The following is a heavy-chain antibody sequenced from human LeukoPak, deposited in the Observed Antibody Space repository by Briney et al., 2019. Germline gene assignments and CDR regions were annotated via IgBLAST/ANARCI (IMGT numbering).Heavy chain of an antibody. V-gene: IGHV3-20*04. Sequence: GGSLRLSCATSGFTFVDYALSWVRRAPGKGLEWLCAINYNGAITDYADSVKGRFTISRDNAKNSLYLRMDSLRAEDTALYYCARDRLGPSFSVSHFDLWGQGTLVTVSS. J-gene: IGHJ4*02. CDR2: INYNGAIT. CDR3: ARDRLGPSFSVSHFDL. D-gene: IGHD3-3*02. CDR1: GFTFVDYA.